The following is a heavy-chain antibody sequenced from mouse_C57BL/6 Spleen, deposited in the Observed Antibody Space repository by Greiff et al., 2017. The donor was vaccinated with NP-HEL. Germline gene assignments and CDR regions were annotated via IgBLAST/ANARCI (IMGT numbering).Heavy chain of an antibody. CDR1: GYTFTSYT. D-gene: IGHD1-1*01. CDR2: INPSSGYT. CDR3: ARIGSSYYFDY. J-gene: IGHJ2*01. V-gene: IGHV1-4*01. Sequence: QVQLQQSGAELARPGASVKMSCKASGYTFTSYTMHWVKQRPGQGLEWIGYINPSSGYTKYNQKFKDKATLTADKSSSTDYMQLSRLTSEDSAVYYCARIGSSYYFDYWGQGTTLTVSS.